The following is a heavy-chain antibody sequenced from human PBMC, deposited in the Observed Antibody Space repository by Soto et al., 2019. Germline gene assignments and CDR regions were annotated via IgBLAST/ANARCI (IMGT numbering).Heavy chain of an antibody. J-gene: IGHJ4*02. V-gene: IGHV4-34*01. D-gene: IGHD3-10*01. CDR2: INHSGST. CDR1: GGSFSGYY. Sequence: SETLSLTCAVYGGSFSGYYWTWIRQPPGTGLEWIGEINHSGSTNYNPSLKSRVTISVDTSKNQVVLTMTNMDPVDTATYYCAHRLIQRGAIDYWGQGTLVTVSS. CDR3: AHRLIQRGAIDY.